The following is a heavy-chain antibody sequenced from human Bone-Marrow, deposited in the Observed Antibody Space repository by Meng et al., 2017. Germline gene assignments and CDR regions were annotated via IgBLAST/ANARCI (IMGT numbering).Heavy chain of an antibody. CDR3: AKVGSSWYVYWFDP. CDR1: GFTFSRYA. D-gene: IGHD6-13*01. V-gene: IGHV3-23*01. J-gene: IGHJ5*02. CDR2: ISGSGGST. Sequence: GGSLRLSCAASGFTFSRYAMSWVRQAPGKGLEWVSAISGSGGSTYYAGSVKGRFTISRDNSKNTLYLQMNSLRAEDTAVYYCAKVGSSWYVYWFDPWGQGTLVTVSS.